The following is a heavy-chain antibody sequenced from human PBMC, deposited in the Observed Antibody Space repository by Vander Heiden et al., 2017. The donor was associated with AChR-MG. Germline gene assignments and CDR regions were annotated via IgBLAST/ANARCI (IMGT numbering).Heavy chain of an antibody. J-gene: IGHJ3*02. D-gene: IGHD4-17*01. CDR2: IIPIFGTA. CDR1: GGTFSSYA. CDR3: ATPRDYVGNSGAFVI. Sequence: VKVSCKASGGTFSSYAISWVRQAPGQGLEWMGGIIPIFGTANYAQKFQGRVTITADESTSTAYMELSSLRSEDTAVYYCATPRDYVGNSGAFVIWGKGKMVTVSS. V-gene: IGHV1-69*01.